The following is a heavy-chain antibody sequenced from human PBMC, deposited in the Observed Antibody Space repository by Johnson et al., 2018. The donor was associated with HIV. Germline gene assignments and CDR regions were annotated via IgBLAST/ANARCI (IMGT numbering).Heavy chain of an antibody. J-gene: IGHJ3*02. Sequence: PGKGLEWVSGISWNSGSLDYADSVKGRFTISRDNTKNTLYLQMNSLRAEDTAVYYCARERGGELPDAFDIWGQGTMVTVSS. CDR2: ISWNSGSL. D-gene: IGHD1-26*01. V-gene: IGHV3-9*01. CDR3: ARERGGELPDAFDI.